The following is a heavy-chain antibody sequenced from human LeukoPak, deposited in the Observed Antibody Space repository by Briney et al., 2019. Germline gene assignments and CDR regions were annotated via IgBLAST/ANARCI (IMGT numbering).Heavy chain of an antibody. J-gene: IGHJ4*02. D-gene: IGHD3-22*01. Sequence: SETLSLTCTVSDYSISSNYYWGWIRQPPGGGLEWIGCIYHSGSTYYNPSLKSRVTISVDTSKKQLSLRLSDVTAADTAVYYCARSVSSGYRVDYWGQGTLVTVSS. CDR2: IYHSGST. V-gene: IGHV4-38-2*02. CDR3: ARSVSSGYRVDY. CDR1: DYSISSNYY.